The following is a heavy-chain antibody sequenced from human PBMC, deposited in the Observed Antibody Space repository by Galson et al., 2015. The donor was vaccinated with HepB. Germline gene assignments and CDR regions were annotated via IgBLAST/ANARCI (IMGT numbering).Heavy chain of an antibody. CDR3: ARLRGDYFDY. CDR1: GGSISSYY. CDR2: IYYSGKT. D-gene: IGHD3-10*01. J-gene: IGHJ4*02. Sequence: SETLSLTCTVSGGSISSYYWSWIRQPPGKGLEWIGYIYYSGKTNYNPSVKSRVTISVDTSKNQFSLKLSSVTAADTAVYYCARLRGDYFDYWGQGTLVTVYS. V-gene: IGHV4-59*01.